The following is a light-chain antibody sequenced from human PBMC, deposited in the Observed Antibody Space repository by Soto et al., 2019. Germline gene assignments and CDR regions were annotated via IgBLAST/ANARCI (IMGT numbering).Light chain of an antibody. V-gene: IGKV1-39*01. Sequence: DIQMTQSPSSLSASVGDRVTITCRATHSISNYLNWYQQKPGKAPNLLIYTSSSLQCGVPSRFSGSGSGTEFTLTIISLQPEDFATYYCQQSYRFPKTFGRGTKVEVK. CDR3: QQSYRFPKT. CDR1: HSISNY. J-gene: IGKJ1*01. CDR2: TSS.